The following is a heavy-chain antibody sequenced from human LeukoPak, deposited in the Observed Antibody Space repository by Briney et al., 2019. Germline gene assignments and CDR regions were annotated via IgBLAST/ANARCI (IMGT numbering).Heavy chain of an antibody. CDR1: GGSISSSSYY. D-gene: IGHD1-26*01. V-gene: IGHV4-39*01. CDR2: IYYSGST. Sequence: PSETLSLTCTVSGGSISSSSYYWGWIRQPPGKGLEWIGSIYYSGSTYYNPSLKSRVTISVDTSKNQFSLKLSSVTAADTAVYYCARPLLEGSRLGVSDYMDVWGKGTTVTVSS. J-gene: IGHJ6*03. CDR3: ARPLLEGSRLGVSDYMDV.